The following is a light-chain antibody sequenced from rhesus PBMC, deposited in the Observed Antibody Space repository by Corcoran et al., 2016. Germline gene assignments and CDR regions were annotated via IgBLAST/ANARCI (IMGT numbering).Light chain of an antibody. V-gene: IGKV1-28*02. CDR3: LQHNSYPFT. J-gene: IGKJ3*01. CDR1: QGISSY. CDR2: DAS. Sequence: DIQMTQSPSSLSASVGDTVTITCRASQGISSYLNWFQQKPGKALMVLIYDASSLESGVPSRFSGSGPGTDFTLTISSLQHEDFATYVCLQHNSYPFTFGPGTKLDIK.